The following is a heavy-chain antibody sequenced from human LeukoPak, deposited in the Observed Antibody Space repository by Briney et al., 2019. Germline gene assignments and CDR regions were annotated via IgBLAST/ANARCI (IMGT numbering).Heavy chain of an antibody. D-gene: IGHD3-22*01. CDR1: GGSFSGYY. J-gene: IGHJ4*02. V-gene: IGHV4-34*01. CDR2: INHSGST. CDR3: AREPYDSSGYYFY. Sequence: SETLSLTCAVYGGSFSGYYWSWIRQPPGKGLEWIGEINHSGSTNYNPSLKSRVTISVDTSKNQFSLKLSSVTTADTAVYYCAREPYDSSGYYFYWGQGTLVTVSS.